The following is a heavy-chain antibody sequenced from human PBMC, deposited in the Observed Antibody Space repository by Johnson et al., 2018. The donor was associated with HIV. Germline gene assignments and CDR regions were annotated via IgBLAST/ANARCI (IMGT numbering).Heavy chain of an antibody. J-gene: IGHJ3*02. CDR1: GFIFRNYW. CDR3: ASSESFGAFDI. CDR2: IYSGGST. D-gene: IGHD1-26*01. Sequence: EVQLMESGGGLVQPGGSLRLSCAASGFIFRNYWMHWVRQAPGKGLVWVSVIYSGGSTYYADSVKGRFTISRDNSKNTLYLQMNSLRAEDTAVYYCASSESFGAFDIWGQGTMVTVSS. V-gene: IGHV3-66*02.